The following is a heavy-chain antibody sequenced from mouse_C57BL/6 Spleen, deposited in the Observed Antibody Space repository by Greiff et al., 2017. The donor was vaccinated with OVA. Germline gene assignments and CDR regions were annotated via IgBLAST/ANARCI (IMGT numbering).Heavy chain of an antibody. CDR3: ARLGYDYDDGYFDY. Sequence: VQRVESGAELVKPGASVKISCKASGYAFSSYWMNWVKQRPGKGLEWIGQIYPGDGDTNYNGKFKGKATLTADKSSSTAYMQLSSLTSEDSAVYFCARLGYDYDDGYFDYWGQGTTLTVSS. CDR1: GYAFSSYW. V-gene: IGHV1-80*01. D-gene: IGHD2-4*01. J-gene: IGHJ2*01. CDR2: IYPGDGDT.